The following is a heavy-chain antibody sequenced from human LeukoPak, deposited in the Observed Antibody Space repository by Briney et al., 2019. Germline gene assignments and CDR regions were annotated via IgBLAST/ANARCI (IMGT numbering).Heavy chain of an antibody. Sequence: PGRSLRLSCTASGFTFGDYAMSWFRQAPGKGLEWVSAISGSGGSTYYADSVKGRFTISRDNSKNTLYLQMNSLRAEDTAVYYCAKHTYYYDSSGYYSTGNIDYWGQGTLVTVSS. D-gene: IGHD3-22*01. J-gene: IGHJ4*02. CDR1: GFTFGDYA. V-gene: IGHV3-23*01. CDR2: ISGSGGST. CDR3: AKHTYYYDSSGYYSTGNIDY.